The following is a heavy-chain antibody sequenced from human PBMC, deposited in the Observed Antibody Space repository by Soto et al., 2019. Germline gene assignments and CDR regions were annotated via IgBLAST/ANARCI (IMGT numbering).Heavy chain of an antibody. CDR1: GGSISSGGYS. D-gene: IGHD3-22*01. V-gene: IGHV4-30-2*01. J-gene: IGHJ6*02. Sequence: LSLTCAVSGGSISSGGYSWSWIRQPPGKGLEWIGYIYHSGSTYYNPSLKSRVTISVDRSKNQFSLKLSSVTAADTAVYYCVGSDDYHNSVIDVRAQGTTVPVS. CDR2: IYHSGST. CDR3: VGSDDYHNSVIDV.